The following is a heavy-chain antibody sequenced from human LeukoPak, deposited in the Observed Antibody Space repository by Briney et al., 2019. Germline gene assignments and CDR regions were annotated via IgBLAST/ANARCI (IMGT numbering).Heavy chain of an antibody. CDR1: GGTFSSYA. V-gene: IGHV1-18*01. Sequence: ASVKVSCKASGGTFSSYAISWVRQAPGQGLEWMGWISAYNGNTNYAQKLQGRVTMTTDTSTSTAYMELRSLRSDDTAVYYCARDLRWAQSLYYGMDVWGQGTTVTVSS. CDR3: ARDLRWAQSLYYGMDV. J-gene: IGHJ6*02. CDR2: ISAYNGNT. D-gene: IGHD1-26*01.